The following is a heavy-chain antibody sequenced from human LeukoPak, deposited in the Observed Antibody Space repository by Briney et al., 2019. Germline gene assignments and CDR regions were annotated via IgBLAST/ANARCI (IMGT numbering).Heavy chain of an antibody. CDR3: ARDVAAAGTRWFDY. CDR2: IYYSGST. J-gene: IGHJ4*02. Sequence: KPSQTLSLTCTVSGGSISSGGYYWSWIRQHPGKGLEWIGYIYYSGSTYYNPSLKSRVTISVDTSKNQFSLKLSSVTAADTAVYYCARDVAAAGTRWFDYWGQGTLVTVSS. V-gene: IGHV4-31*03. CDR1: GGSISSGGYY. D-gene: IGHD6-13*01.